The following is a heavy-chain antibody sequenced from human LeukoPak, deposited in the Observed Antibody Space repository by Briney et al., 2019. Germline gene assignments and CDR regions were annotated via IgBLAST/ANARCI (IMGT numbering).Heavy chain of an antibody. V-gene: IGHV4-34*01. CDR1: GGSFSGYY. J-gene: IGHJ4*02. Sequence: SETLSLTCAVYGGSFSGYYWSWIRQPPGKGLEWIGEINHSGSTNYNPSLKSRVTISVDTSKNQFSLKLSSVTAADTAVYYCASGEYSSSNLDYWGQGTLVTVSS. CDR2: INHSGST. D-gene: IGHD6-6*01. CDR3: ASGEYSSSNLDY.